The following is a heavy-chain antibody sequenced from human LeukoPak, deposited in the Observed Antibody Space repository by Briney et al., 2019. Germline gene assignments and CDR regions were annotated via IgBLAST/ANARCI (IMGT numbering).Heavy chain of an antibody. Sequence: GVSLRLSCAASGFTFSNAWMSWVRQAPGKGLEWLGRIKSKTDGGTTEYAAPVKGRITISREDSKNTLYLEMNSLKTEDIAVYYCTTGGTWGSYRTIDYWGQGTLVTVSS. CDR2: IKSKTDGGTT. CDR3: TTGGTWGSYRTIDY. D-gene: IGHD3-16*02. V-gene: IGHV3-15*01. CDR1: GFTFSNAW. J-gene: IGHJ4*02.